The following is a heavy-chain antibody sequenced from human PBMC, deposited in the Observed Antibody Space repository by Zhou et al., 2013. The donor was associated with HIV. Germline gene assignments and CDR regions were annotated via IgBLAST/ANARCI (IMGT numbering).Heavy chain of an antibody. Sequence: QVQLVQSGAEVKKPGASVKVSCKASGYTFTSYDIIWVRQATGQGLEWMGWMNPNTGNTGYAQKFQGRVTITRNTSISTAYMELSSLRSEDTAVYYCARGLRNSWENHGDDYWGQGTLVTVSS. CDR1: GYTFTSYD. J-gene: IGHJ4*02. CDR2: MNPNTGNT. D-gene: IGHD5-12*01. V-gene: IGHV1-8*03. CDR3: ARGLRNSWENHGDDY.